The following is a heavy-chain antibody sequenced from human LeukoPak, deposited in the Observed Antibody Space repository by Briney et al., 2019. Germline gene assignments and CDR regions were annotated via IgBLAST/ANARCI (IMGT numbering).Heavy chain of an antibody. CDR1: VCTVSSYV. D-gene: IGHD2-21*02. CDR2: IIPIFGTA. V-gene: IGHV1-69*05. J-gene: IGHJ4*02. CDR3: AAGLGGDSKVY. Sequence: ASVKVSRKASVCTVSSYVISWVRQAPGQGLGWMGGIIPIFGTADYAQKFQCSVTIPTQESTSTTYLELSSLRSEDTAVYYCAAGLGGDSKVYWGQGTLVTVSS.